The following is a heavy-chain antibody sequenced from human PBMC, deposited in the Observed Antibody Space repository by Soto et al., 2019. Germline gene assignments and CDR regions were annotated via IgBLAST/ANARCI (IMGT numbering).Heavy chain of an antibody. CDR1: GFTFSAYS. J-gene: IGHJ4*02. CDR2: ISTTSSAI. V-gene: IGHV3-48*02. Sequence: GGSLRLSCTGSGFTFSAYSMNWDRQAPGKGLEWLSYISTTSSAIYYADSVKGRFTISRDNARNSVYLQMNSLGDEDTAVYYCARSSRDSALWGRGTLVTVSS. D-gene: IGHD2-21*02. CDR3: ARSSRDSAL.